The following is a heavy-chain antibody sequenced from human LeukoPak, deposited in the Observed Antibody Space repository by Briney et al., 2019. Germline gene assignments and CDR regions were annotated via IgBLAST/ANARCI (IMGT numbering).Heavy chain of an antibody. CDR2: INHSGST. D-gene: IGHD6-19*01. CDR1: GGSFSGYY. V-gene: IGHV4-34*01. Sequence: SETLSLTCTVYGGSFSGYYWSWIRQPPGKGLEWIGEINHSGSTNYNPSLKSRVTISVDTSKNQFSLKLSSVTAADTAVYYCASAGSGWHTNFDYWGQGTLVTVSS. J-gene: IGHJ4*02. CDR3: ASAGSGWHTNFDY.